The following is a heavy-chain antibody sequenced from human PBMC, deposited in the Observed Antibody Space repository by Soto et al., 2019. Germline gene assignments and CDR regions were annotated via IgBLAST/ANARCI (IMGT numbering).Heavy chain of an antibody. CDR1: VGSFSGYY. CDR3: ARDKITGLFDY. CDR2: INHSGST. V-gene: IGHV4-34*01. J-gene: IGHJ4*02. D-gene: IGHD2-8*02. Sequence: SETLSLTCAVYVGSFSGYYWSWIRQPPGTGLEWIGEINHSGSTNYNPSLKSRVTISVDTSKNQFSLKLTSVTAADTAVYYCARDKITGLFDYWGQGTLVTVSS.